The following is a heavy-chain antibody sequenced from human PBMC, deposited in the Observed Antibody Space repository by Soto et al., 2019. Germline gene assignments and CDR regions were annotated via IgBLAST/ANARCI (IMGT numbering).Heavy chain of an antibody. D-gene: IGHD5-12*01. Sequence: QITLKESGPTLVKPTQTLTLTCTFSGFSLSTRVLGVGWFRQPPGGALEWLALIYWDDDKRYSPSLKSRLTIPEDTYKNHLVLTITNMDPVDTATSYRSLRAFGEYSVFAYCGQGILVTVYS. CDR3: SLRAFGEYSVFAY. CDR2: IYWDDDK. V-gene: IGHV2-5*02. J-gene: IGHJ4*02. CDR1: GFSLSTRVLG.